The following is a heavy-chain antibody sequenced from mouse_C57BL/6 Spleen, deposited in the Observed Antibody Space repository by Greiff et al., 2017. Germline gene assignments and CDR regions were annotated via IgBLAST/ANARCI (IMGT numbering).Heavy chain of an antibody. Sequence: QVQLQQPGAELVKPGASVKLSCKASGYTFTSYWMHWVKQRPGQGLEWIGMIHPNSGSTNYNEKFKSKATLTVDKSSSTAYMQLSSLTSEDSAVYYAARESLDYYGSSFAYWGQGTLVTVSA. V-gene: IGHV1-64*01. J-gene: IGHJ3*01. D-gene: IGHD1-1*01. CDR3: ARESLDYYGSSFAY. CDR1: GYTFTSYW. CDR2: IHPNSGST.